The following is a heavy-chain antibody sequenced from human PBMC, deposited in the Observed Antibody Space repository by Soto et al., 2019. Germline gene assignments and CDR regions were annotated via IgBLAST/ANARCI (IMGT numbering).Heavy chain of an antibody. CDR3: ARSPVHYSSGWYYFDY. CDR1: GGTFSSYT. D-gene: IGHD6-19*01. Sequence: GASVKVSCKASGGTFSSYTISWVRQAPGQGLEWMGRIIPILGIANYAQKFQGRVTITADKSTSTAYMELSSLRSEDTAVYYCARSPVHYSSGWYYFDYWGQGTLVTVSS. J-gene: IGHJ4*02. V-gene: IGHV1-69*02. CDR2: IIPILGIA.